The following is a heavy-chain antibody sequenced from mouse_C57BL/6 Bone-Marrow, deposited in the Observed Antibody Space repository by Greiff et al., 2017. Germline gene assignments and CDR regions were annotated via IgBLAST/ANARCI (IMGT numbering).Heavy chain of an antibody. CDR3: ARYYGSSYWYFDV. J-gene: IGHJ1*03. CDR1: GYTFTSYD. CDR2: IYPRDGST. Sequence: QVQLQQSGPELVKPGASVKLSCKASGYTFTSYDINWVKQRPGQGLEWIGWIYPRDGSTKYNDKFKGKATLTVDTSSSTAYMELHSLTSEDSAVYCCARYYGSSYWYFDVWGTGTTVTVSS. V-gene: IGHV1-85*01. D-gene: IGHD1-1*01.